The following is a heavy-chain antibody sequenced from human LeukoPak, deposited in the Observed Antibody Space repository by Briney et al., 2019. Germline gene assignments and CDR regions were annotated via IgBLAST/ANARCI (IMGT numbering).Heavy chain of an antibody. D-gene: IGHD2-21*02. CDR3: AKEAYCGGDCYYYFDY. Sequence: GGSLRLSCAASGFTFSSYGMSWVRQAPGKGLEWVSAISGSGGSTYYADSVKGRFTISRDNSKNTLYLQMNSLRAEDTAVYYCAKEAYCGGDCYYYFDYWGQGTLVTVSS. V-gene: IGHV3-23*01. CDR2: ISGSGGST. CDR1: GFTFSSYG. J-gene: IGHJ4*02.